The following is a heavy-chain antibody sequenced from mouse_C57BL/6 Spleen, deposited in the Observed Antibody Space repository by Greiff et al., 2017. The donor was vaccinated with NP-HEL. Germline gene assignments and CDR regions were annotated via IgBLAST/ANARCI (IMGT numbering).Heavy chain of an antibody. CDR3: ARGAGTVVAEAMDY. D-gene: IGHD1-1*01. J-gene: IGHJ4*01. V-gene: IGHV1-64*01. CDR1: GYTFTSYW. CDR2: IHPNSGST. Sequence: VQLQQPGAELVKPGASVKLSCKASGYTFTSYWMHWVKQRPGQGLEWIGMIHPNSGSTNYNEKFKSKATLTVDKSSSTAYMQLSSLTSEDSAVYYCARGAGTVVAEAMDYWGQGTSVTVSS.